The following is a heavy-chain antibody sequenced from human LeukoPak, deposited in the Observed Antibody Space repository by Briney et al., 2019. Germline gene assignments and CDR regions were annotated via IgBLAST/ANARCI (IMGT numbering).Heavy chain of an antibody. J-gene: IGHJ2*01. D-gene: IGHD4-17*01. CDR2: ISPNSGDT. CDR3: VRGLTTVATWLYL. CDR1: GYTFTGYL. V-gene: IGHV1-2*02. Sequence: ASVKVSCKASGYTFTGYLMHWVRQAPGQGLERMGWISPNSGDTKYAQNFQGRVTMTRDTSISTAYMEVSRLRSDDTAIYYCVRGLTTVATWLYLWGRGTLVTVSS.